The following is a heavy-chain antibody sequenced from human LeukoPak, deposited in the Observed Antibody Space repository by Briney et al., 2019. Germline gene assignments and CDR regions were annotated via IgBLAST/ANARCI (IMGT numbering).Heavy chain of an antibody. CDR3: ARGAQSGGYSGPFDI. CDR2: NWFDGSNT. D-gene: IGHD1-26*01. J-gene: IGHJ3*02. Sequence: GGSLRLSCTPSGFTFSGYAMHWVRQAPGKGLGWVAVNWFDGSNTYYADSVKGRFTISRDNSKNTLYLQMNSLRAEDTAVYYCARGAQSGGYSGPFDIWGQGTMVTVSS. V-gene: IGHV3-33*01. CDR1: GFTFSGYA.